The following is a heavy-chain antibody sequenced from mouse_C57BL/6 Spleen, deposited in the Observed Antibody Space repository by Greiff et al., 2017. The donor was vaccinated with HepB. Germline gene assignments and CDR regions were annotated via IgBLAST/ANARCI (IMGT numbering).Heavy chain of an antibody. V-gene: IGHV1-19*01. J-gene: IGHJ2*01. CDR2: INPYNGGT. CDR1: GYTFTDYY. CDR3: ARGGSLDD. Sequence: VQLQQSGPVLVKPGASVKMSCKASGYTFTDYYMNWVKQSHGKSLEWIGVINPYNGGTSYNQTFKGKATLTVDKSSSTAYMELNSLTSEDSAVYYCARGGSLDDWGQGTTLTVSS.